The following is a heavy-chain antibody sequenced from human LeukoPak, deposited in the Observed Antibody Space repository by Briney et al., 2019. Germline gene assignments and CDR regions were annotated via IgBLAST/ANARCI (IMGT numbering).Heavy chain of an antibody. CDR2: INPNSGGT. V-gene: IGHV1-2*06. CDR1: GYTFTGYY. CDR3: ARSEASYYYGSGSRKAAFDP. J-gene: IGHJ5*02. Sequence: ASVKVSCKASGYTFTGYYMRWVRQAPGQGLEWMGRINPNSGGTNYAQKFQGRVTMTRDTSISTAYMELSRLRSDDTAVYYCARSEASYYYGSGSRKAAFDPWGQGTLVTVSS. D-gene: IGHD3-10*01.